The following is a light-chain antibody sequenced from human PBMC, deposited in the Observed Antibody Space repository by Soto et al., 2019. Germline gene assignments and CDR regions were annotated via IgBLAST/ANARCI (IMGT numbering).Light chain of an antibody. J-gene: IGKJ1*01. V-gene: IGKV3-20*01. Sequence: ENVLTQSPGTLSLSPGERATLSCRASQSVSSSYLAWYQQKPGQAPRLLIYDASNRATGIPDRFSGSGSGTDFTLTISKLEPEDFAVYYCQQYGSFPWTFGQGTKVEIK. CDR1: QSVSSSY. CDR2: DAS. CDR3: QQYGSFPWT.